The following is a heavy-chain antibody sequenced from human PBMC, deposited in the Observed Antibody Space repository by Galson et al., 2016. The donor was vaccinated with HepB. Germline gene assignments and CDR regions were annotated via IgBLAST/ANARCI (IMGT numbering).Heavy chain of an antibody. J-gene: IGHJ6*02. CDR2: IKSKTDAGTT. CDR1: GFAISNAW. D-gene: IGHD2-8*02. V-gene: IGHV3-15*07. Sequence: SLRLSCAASGFAISNAWMNWVRQAPGKGLEWVGRIKSKTDAGTTDYAAPVKGRFTFSRDDSKNTVYLQMNSLKTEDTAVYYCSTGGIVLVSIYYFYGMDVWGQGTTVTVSS. CDR3: STGGIVLVSIYYFYGMDV.